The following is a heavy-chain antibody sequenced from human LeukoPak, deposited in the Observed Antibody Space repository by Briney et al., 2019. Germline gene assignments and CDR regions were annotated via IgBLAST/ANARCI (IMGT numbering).Heavy chain of an antibody. D-gene: IGHD5-24*01. CDR3: AKDDAWLQYNY. V-gene: IGHV3-23*01. Sequence: GGSLRLSCAASGFTLSSHGMNWVRQAPGKGLEWVSGISGSGDTTYYADSVKGRFTISRDNSKNTLYLQMNSLRVEDTAVFYCAKDDAWLQYNYWGQGTLVTVSS. CDR1: GFTLSSHG. J-gene: IGHJ4*02. CDR2: ISGSGDTT.